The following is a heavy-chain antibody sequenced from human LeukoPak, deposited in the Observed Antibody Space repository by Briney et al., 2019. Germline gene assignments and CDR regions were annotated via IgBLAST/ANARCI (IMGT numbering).Heavy chain of an antibody. CDR1: GGSISSGGYS. CDR3: ARGQLELRTGFDY. V-gene: IGHV4-30-4*07. D-gene: IGHD1-7*01. J-gene: IGHJ4*02. CDR2: IYYSGST. Sequence: SETLSLTCAVSGGSISSGGYSWSWIRQPPGKGLEWIGYIYYSGSTYYNPSLKSRVTIPVDTSENQFSLKLSSVTAADTAVYYCARGQLELRTGFDYWGQGTLVTVSS.